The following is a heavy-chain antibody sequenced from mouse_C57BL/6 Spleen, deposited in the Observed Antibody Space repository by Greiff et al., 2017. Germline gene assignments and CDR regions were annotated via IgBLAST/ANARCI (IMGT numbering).Heavy chain of an antibody. J-gene: IGHJ3*01. Sequence: EVQVVESGGDLVKPGGSLKLSCAASGFTFSSYGMSWVRQTPDKRLEWVATISSGGSYTYYPDSVKGRFTISRDNAKNTLYLQMSSLKSEDTAMYYCERHENAYGGQGTLVTVSA. CDR2: ISSGGSYT. CDR1: GFTFSSYG. CDR3: ERHENAY. V-gene: IGHV5-6*01.